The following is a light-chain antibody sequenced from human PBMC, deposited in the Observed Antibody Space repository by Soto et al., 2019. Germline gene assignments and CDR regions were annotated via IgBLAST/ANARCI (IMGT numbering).Light chain of an antibody. Sequence: VMTQYTATLSVSPGGRATLSCRASQSISGTLAWYQQKPGQAPRLLIHGASTRAPGFPARFSGSGSGTDFTLTISSLQSEDFAVYYCQQYNDWLWTFGEGTNVDIK. J-gene: IGKJ1*01. CDR1: QSISGT. V-gene: IGKV3-15*01. CDR2: GAS. CDR3: QQYNDWLWT.